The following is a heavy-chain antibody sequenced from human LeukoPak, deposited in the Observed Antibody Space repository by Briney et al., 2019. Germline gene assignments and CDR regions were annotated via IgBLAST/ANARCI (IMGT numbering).Heavy chain of an antibody. J-gene: IGHJ4*02. Sequence: ASVKVSCKASGYTFTSYYMHWVRQAPGQGLEWMGIINPSGGSTSYAQKFQGRVTMTRDMSTSTVYMELSSLRSEDTAVYYCARDLYPGIAAAAPDYWGQGTLVTVSS. V-gene: IGHV1-46*01. D-gene: IGHD6-13*01. CDR1: GYTFTSYY. CDR3: ARDLYPGIAAAAPDY. CDR2: INPSGGST.